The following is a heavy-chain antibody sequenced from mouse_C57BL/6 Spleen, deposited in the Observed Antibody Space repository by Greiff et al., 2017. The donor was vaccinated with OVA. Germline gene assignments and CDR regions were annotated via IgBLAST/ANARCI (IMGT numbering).Heavy chain of an antibody. CDR3: AIGSPYAMDY. CDR2: IYPGDGDT. D-gene: IGHD2-14*01. CDR1: GYAFSSYW. Sequence: VQRVESGAELVKPGASVKISCKASGYAFSSYWMNWVKQRPGKGLEWIGQIYPGDGDTNYNGKFKGKATLTADKSSSTAYMQLSSLTSEDSAVYFCAIGSPYAMDYWGQGTSVTVSS. V-gene: IGHV1-80*01. J-gene: IGHJ4*01.